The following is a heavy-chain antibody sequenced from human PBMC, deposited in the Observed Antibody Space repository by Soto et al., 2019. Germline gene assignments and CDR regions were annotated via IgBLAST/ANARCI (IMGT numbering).Heavy chain of an antibody. CDR2: ISSSSYI. CDR1: GFTFSSYS. V-gene: IGHV3-21*01. CDR3: ARDWVYSSSPLFDY. D-gene: IGHD6-13*01. Sequence: GGSLRLSCAASGFTFSSYSMNWVRQAPGKGLEWVSSISSSSYIYYADSVKGRFTISRDNAKNSLYLQMNSLRAEDTAVYYCARDWVYSSSPLFDYWGQRTQVTVSS. J-gene: IGHJ4*02.